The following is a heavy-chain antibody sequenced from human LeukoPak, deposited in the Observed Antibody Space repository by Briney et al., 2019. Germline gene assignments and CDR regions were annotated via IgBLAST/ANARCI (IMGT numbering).Heavy chain of an antibody. J-gene: IGHJ4*02. CDR3: ARYDSRWYGDY. CDR2: ISPSSGIT. D-gene: IGHD6-13*01. Sequence: ASVKVSCKASGYTFTGYYIHWVRQAPGLGLEWMGRISPSSGITNYAQKFQGRVTVTRDTSISTAYMELNRMRSDDTAVYYCARYDSRWYGDYWGQGTLVTVSS. CDR1: GYTFTGYY. V-gene: IGHV1-2*02.